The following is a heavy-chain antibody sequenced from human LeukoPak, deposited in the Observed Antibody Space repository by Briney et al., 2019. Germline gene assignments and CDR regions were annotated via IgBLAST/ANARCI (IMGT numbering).Heavy chain of an antibody. CDR2: IRYDGSNK. CDR1: GFTFSSYG. CDR3: AKLDYYDSSGYFPFDY. V-gene: IGHV3-30*02. D-gene: IGHD3-22*01. J-gene: IGHJ4*02. Sequence: PGGSLRLSCAASGFTFSSYGMHWVRQAPGKGLEWVAFIRYDGSNKYYADSVKGRFTISRDNSKNTLYLQMNSLRAEDTAVYYCAKLDYYDSSGYFPFDYWGQGTLVTVSS.